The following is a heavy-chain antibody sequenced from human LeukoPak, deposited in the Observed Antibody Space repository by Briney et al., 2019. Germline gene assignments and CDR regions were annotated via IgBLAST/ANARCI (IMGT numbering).Heavy chain of an antibody. CDR1: GYTFSSYG. D-gene: IGHD5-12*01. Sequence: ASVKVSCKASGYTFSSYGIAWVRQAPGQGLEWMGWISGYNGNTNYAQKLQGRVSMTTDTSTTTAYMELRSLTSDDTGLYYCARSSLGTITAGPFDYWGQGTLVTVSS. J-gene: IGHJ4*02. V-gene: IGHV1-18*01. CDR2: ISGYNGNT. CDR3: ARSSLGTITAGPFDY.